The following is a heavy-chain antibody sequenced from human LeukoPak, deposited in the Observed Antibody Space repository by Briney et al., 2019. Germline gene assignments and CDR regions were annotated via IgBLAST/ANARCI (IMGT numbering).Heavy chain of an antibody. J-gene: IGHJ5*02. CDR2: MYHSGST. CDR1: GYSISSGHY. CDR3: ASTYYYDSSGYRCNWFDP. Sequence: PSETLSLTCTVSGYSISSGHYWGWIRQPPGKGLEWIGSMYHSGSTYYNPPLKSRVTISEDTSKNQFSLKLRSVTAADTAVYYCASTYYYDSSGYRCNWFDPWGQGTLVTVSS. D-gene: IGHD3-22*01. V-gene: IGHV4-38-2*02.